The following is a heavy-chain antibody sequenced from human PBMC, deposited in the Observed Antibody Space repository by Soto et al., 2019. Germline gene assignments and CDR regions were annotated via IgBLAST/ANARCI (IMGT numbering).Heavy chain of an antibody. CDR1: GYTFTSYG. D-gene: IGHD3-3*01. CDR2: ISAYNGNT. Sequence: RASVKVSCKASGYTFTSYGISWVRQAPGQGLEWMGWISAYNGNTNYAQKLQGRVTMTTDTSTSTAYMELRSLRSDDTAVYYCARGRRITIFGVPNPSHGMDVWGQGTTVTVSS. V-gene: IGHV1-18*01. CDR3: ARGRRITIFGVPNPSHGMDV. J-gene: IGHJ6*02.